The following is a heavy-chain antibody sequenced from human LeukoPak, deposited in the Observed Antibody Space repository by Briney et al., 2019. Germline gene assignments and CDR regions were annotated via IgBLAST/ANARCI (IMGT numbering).Heavy chain of an antibody. D-gene: IGHD3-22*01. CDR2: IYHSGST. CDR1: GGSISSSSYY. Sequence: PSETLSLTCTVSGGSISSSSYYWGWIRQPPRKGLEWIGYIYHSGSTYYNPSLKSRVTISVDRSKNQFSLKLSSVTAADTAVYYCARSSYYYDSGGYDHFDYWGQGTLVTVSS. J-gene: IGHJ4*02. CDR3: ARSSYYYDSGGYDHFDY. V-gene: IGHV4-39*07.